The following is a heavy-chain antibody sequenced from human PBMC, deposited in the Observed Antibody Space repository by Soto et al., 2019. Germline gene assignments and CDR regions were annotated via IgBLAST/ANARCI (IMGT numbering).Heavy chain of an antibody. CDR1: GYTFTSYG. Sequence: GASVKVSCKASGYTFTSYGISWVRQAPGQGLEWMGWISAYNGNTNYAQKLQGRVTMTTDTSTSTAYMELRSLRSDDTAVYYCAIDIRKANARPAAVPRNWFDPWGQGTLVTVSS. D-gene: IGHD6-13*01. CDR3: AIDIRKANARPAAVPRNWFDP. J-gene: IGHJ5*02. V-gene: IGHV1-18*01. CDR2: ISAYNGNT.